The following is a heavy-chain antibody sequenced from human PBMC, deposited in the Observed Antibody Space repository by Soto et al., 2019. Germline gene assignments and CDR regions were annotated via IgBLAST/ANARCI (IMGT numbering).Heavy chain of an antibody. Sequence: PSETLSLTCAVSGVAVTRTSFYWILIRQAPGKGLEWIGYIFHSGSTYYNPSLRRPVTISLDTSKSQFSLRLSSVNAADTAVYYCANYENSGFGLWGWGQGTLVTVSS. D-gene: IGHD3-22*01. CDR1: GVAVTRTSFY. V-gene: IGHV4-61*01. CDR3: ANYENSGFGLWG. J-gene: IGHJ4*02. CDR2: IFHSGST.